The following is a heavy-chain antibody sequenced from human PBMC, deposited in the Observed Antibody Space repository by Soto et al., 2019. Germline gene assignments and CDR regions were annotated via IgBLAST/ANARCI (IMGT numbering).Heavy chain of an antibody. Sequence: SVKVSCKASGGTFSSYAISWVRQAPGQGLEWMGGIIPIFGTANYAQKFQGRVTITADESTSIAYMELSSLRYEDTAVYYCARGALYCSSTSCLRDYYYGMDVWGQGTTVTVSS. CDR3: ARGALYCSSTSCLRDYYYGMDV. V-gene: IGHV1-69*13. CDR2: IIPIFGTA. CDR1: GGTFSSYA. J-gene: IGHJ6*02. D-gene: IGHD2-2*01.